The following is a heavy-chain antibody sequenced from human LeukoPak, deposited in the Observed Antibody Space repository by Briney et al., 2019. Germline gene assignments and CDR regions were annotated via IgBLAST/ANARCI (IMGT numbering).Heavy chain of an antibody. V-gene: IGHV1-2*02. CDR3: ARDATRWYCSSTSFYLSWCDP. J-gene: IGHJ5*02. Sequence: ASVKVSCKASGYTFTGYYMHWVRQAPGQGLEWMGWINPNSGGTNYAQKFQGRVTMTRDTSISTAYMELSRLRSDDTAVYYWARDATRWYCSSTSFYLSWCDPWGQGTLVTVSS. CDR1: GYTFTGYY. D-gene: IGHD2-2*01. CDR2: INPNSGGT.